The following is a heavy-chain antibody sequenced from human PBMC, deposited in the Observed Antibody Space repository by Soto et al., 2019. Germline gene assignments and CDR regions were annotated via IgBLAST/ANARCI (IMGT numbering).Heavy chain of an antibody. V-gene: IGHV4-31*03. J-gene: IGHJ6*02. CDR3: ARDQEVVVPAAMLAYYYYYGMDV. CDR2: IYYSGST. D-gene: IGHD2-2*01. CDR1: GGSISSGGYY. Sequence: QVQLQESGPGLVKPSQTLSLTCTVSGGSISSGGYYWSWIRQHPGKGLEWIGYIYYSGSTYYNPSPKSRVTISVDTSKNQFSLKLSSVTAADTAVYYCARDQEVVVPAAMLAYYYYYGMDVWGQGTTVTVSS.